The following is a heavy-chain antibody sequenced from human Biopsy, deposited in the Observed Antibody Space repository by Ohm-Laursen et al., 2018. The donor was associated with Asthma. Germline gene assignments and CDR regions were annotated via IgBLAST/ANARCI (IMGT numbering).Heavy chain of an antibody. CDR1: AYTFIGYH. Sequence: ASVKVSCKASAYTFIGYHLHWVRQAPGEGLEWMGRINPNGGATIYAQKFQGRVTMTRDTSISTAYMELSRLTSDDTAVYYCARGQKSPGDRWFDPWGQGTLVTVSS. D-gene: IGHD7-27*01. CDR2: INPNGGAT. J-gene: IGHJ5*02. CDR3: ARGQKSPGDRWFDP. V-gene: IGHV1-2*06.